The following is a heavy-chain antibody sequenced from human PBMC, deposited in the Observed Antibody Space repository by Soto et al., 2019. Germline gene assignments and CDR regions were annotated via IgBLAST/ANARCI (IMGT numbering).Heavy chain of an antibody. CDR1: GFTFSSYG. CDR3: ARDEGHCSGGSCFLMQS. Sequence: GGSLRLSCAASGFTFSSYGMHWVRQAPGKGLEWVAVIWYDGSNKYYADSVKGRFTISRDNSKNTLYLQMNSLRAEDTAVYYCARDEGHCSGGSCFLMQSWGQGTLVTVSS. J-gene: IGHJ4*02. V-gene: IGHV3-33*01. D-gene: IGHD2-15*01. CDR2: IWYDGSNK.